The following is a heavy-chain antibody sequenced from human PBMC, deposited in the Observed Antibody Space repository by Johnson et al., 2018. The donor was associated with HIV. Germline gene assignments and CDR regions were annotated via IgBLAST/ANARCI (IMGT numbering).Heavy chain of an antibody. Sequence: QVQLVESGGGVVQPGRSLRLSCAASGFTFSSYAMHWVRQAPGKGLAWVAVISYDGSNKYYADSVKGRFTISRDNSKNTLYLQMNSLRAEDTAMYYWARGQGYYYDSSGPTLNAFDIWGQGTMVTVSS. CDR2: ISYDGSNK. CDR3: ARGQGYYYDSSGPTLNAFDI. D-gene: IGHD3-22*01. J-gene: IGHJ3*02. V-gene: IGHV3-30-3*01. CDR1: GFTFSSYA.